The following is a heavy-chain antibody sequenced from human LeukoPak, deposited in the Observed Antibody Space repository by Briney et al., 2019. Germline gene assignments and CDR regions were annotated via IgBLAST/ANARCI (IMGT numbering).Heavy chain of an antibody. CDR1: GFTFSSYG. CDR2: ISGSGGST. J-gene: IGHJ4*02. D-gene: IGHD3-10*01. Sequence: GGSLRLSCAASGFTFSSYGMSWVRQAPGKGLEWVSAISGSGGSTYYADSVKGRFTISRDNSKNSLYLQMNSLRTEDTALYYCAKASGGYDSSEPDYWGQGTLVTVSS. CDR3: AKASGGYDSSEPDY. V-gene: IGHV3-23*01.